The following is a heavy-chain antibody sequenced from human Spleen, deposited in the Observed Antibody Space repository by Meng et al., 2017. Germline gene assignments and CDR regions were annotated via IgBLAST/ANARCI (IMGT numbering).Heavy chain of an antibody. V-gene: IGHV1-2*06. CDR1: GYNFPDYY. J-gene: IGHJ4*02. Sequence: ASVKVSCKPSGYNFPDYYIHWVRLAPGQGLGWMGHIDPKSGDTRYAQKFQGRVTMTGDTSIGTAYMELTGLRSDDTALYYCARDEDISAAGKLFGDYWGQGTLVTVSS. CDR2: IDPKSGDT. CDR3: ARDEDISAAGKLFGDY. D-gene: IGHD6-13*01.